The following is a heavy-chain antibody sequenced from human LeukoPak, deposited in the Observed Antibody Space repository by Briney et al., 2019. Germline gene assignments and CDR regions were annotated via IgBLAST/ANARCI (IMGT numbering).Heavy chain of an antibody. CDR2: IYTSGST. Sequence: PSETLSLTCTVSGGSISSSSYYWGWIRQPPGKGLEWIGRIYTSGSTNYNPSLKSRVTMSVDTSKNQFSLQLSSVTAADTAVYYCRGVRFGELFDYWGQGTLVTVSS. V-gene: IGHV4-39*07. CDR3: RGVRFGELFDY. D-gene: IGHD3-10*01. CDR1: GGSISSSSYY. J-gene: IGHJ4*02.